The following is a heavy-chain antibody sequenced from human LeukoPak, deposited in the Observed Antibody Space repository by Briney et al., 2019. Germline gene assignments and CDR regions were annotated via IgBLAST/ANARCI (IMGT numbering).Heavy chain of an antibody. CDR2: ISSSSNTI. V-gene: IGHV3-48*01. J-gene: IGHJ4*02. CDR3: ARARIWGYYGSGSYDY. CDR1: GFSFSTYS. D-gene: IGHD3-10*01. Sequence: GGSLRHSCAASGFSFSTYSMNWVRQAPGKGLEWVSYISSSSNTIYYGGSVRGRFTISRDNAKNSLYLKMSSLRAEDTAVYFCARARIWGYYGSGSYDYWGQGTLVTVSS.